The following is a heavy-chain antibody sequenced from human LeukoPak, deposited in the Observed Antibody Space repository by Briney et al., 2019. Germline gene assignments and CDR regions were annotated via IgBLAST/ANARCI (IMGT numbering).Heavy chain of an antibody. Sequence: SETLSLTCAVYGGSFSGYYWSWIRQPPGKGLEWIGEINHSGSTNYNPSLKSRVTISVDTSKNQFSLKLSSVTAADTAVYYCARTAHIVVVTATHEYYFDYWGQGTLVTVSS. J-gene: IGHJ4*02. D-gene: IGHD2-21*02. V-gene: IGHV4-34*09. CDR1: GGSFSGYY. CDR3: ARTAHIVVVTATHEYYFDY. CDR2: INHSGST.